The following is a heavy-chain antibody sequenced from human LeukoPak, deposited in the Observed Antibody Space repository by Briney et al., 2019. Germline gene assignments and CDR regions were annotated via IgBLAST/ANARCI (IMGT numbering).Heavy chain of an antibody. CDR1: GFTFSSYE. CDR2: ISSSGSTI. D-gene: IGHD6-19*01. J-gene: IGHJ5*02. CDR3: AREIAVAGTGVLNWFDP. V-gene: IGHV3-48*03. Sequence: GGSLRLSCAASGFTFSSYEMNWVRQAPGKGLEWVSYISSSGSTIYYADSVKGRFTISRDNAKNSLYLQMNSLRAEDTAVYYCAREIAVAGTGVLNWFDPWGQGTLVTVSS.